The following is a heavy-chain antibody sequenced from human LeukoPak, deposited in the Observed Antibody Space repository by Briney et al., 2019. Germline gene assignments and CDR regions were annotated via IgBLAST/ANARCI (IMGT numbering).Heavy chain of an antibody. CDR3: TTDLGVHGSLFDP. V-gene: IGHV1-69*13. D-gene: IGHD3-10*01. CDR1: GGTFSSYA. CDR2: IIPMFGTA. J-gene: IGHJ5*02. Sequence: SVRVSCKASGGTFSSYAISWVRQAPGQGLEWMGGIIPMFGTANYAQKFQGRVTITADESTSTAYMELSSLRSEDTAVYYCTTDLGVHGSLFDPWGQGTLVTVSS.